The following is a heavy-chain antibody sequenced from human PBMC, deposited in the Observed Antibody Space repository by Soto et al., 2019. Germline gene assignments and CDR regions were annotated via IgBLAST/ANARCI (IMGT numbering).Heavy chain of an antibody. CDR2: ISGSGGST. J-gene: IGHJ4*02. CDR3: AKATGYSSGPGDY. V-gene: IGHV3-23*01. D-gene: IGHD6-19*01. Sequence: GGSLRLSCAAPGFTFSSYAMSWVRQAPGKGLEWVSAISGSGGSTYYADSVKGRFTISRDNSKNTLYLQMNSLRAEDTAVYYCAKATGYSSGPGDYWGQGTLVTVSS. CDR1: GFTFSSYA.